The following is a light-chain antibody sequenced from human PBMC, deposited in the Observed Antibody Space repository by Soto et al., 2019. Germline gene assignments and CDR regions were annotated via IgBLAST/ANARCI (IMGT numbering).Light chain of an antibody. J-gene: IGKJ5*01. CDR3: QQCGTPFLST. V-gene: IGKV3-20*01. CDR2: GTS. Sequence: EIVLTQSPGTLSLSLGERATLSCRASQSVDSSYLAWYQQKPGQAPRLVLYGTSIRATDTPDRFSGSGSGTDYTLTISRLEPEDFAVYYCQQCGTPFLSTFGQGTRLEIK. CDR1: QSVDSSY.